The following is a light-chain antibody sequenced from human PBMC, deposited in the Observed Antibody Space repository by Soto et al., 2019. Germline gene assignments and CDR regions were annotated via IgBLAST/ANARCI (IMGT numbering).Light chain of an antibody. CDR1: TSDFGNYNF. CDR3: SSYTGSSNFV. J-gene: IGLJ1*01. V-gene: IGLV2-8*01. CDR2: EVT. Sequence: QSALTQPPSASGSPGQSVTISCTGTTSDFGNYNFVSWYQQHPGEAPKLLIYEVTKRPSGVPDRFSGSKSGNTASLTVSGLQAEDAADYYCSSYTGSSNFVFGTGTKLTVL.